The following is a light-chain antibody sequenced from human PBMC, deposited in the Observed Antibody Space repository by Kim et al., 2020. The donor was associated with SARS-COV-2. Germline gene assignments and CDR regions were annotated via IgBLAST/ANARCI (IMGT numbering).Light chain of an antibody. CDR1: QDISKS. CDR2: GAS. Sequence: AAVGDRVTITCRASQDISKSLNWYQQKPGKAPNLLIYGASNLETGVPSRFSGSGSGTDFTFTIMSLQPEDIATYYCQQYENLPLTFGPGTKVDIK. CDR3: QQYENLPLT. V-gene: IGKV1-33*01. J-gene: IGKJ3*01.